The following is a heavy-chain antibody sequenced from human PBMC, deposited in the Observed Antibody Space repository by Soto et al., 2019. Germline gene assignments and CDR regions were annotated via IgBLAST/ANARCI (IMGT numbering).Heavy chain of an antibody. J-gene: IGHJ4*02. CDR2: IYSGGST. CDR1: GFTVSSNY. CDR3: ARGLWGGYYTDDY. Sequence: GGSLRLSCAASGFTVSSNYMSWVRQAPGKGLEWVSVIYSGGSTYYADSVKGRFTISRHNSKNTLYLQMNSLRAEDTAVYYCARGLWGGYYTDDYWGQGTLVTVSS. D-gene: IGHD3-3*01. V-gene: IGHV3-53*04.